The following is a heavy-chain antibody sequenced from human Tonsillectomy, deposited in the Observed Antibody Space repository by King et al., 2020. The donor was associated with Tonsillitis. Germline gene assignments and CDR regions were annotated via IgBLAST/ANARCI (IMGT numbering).Heavy chain of an antibody. CDR2: ISGSGGST. CDR1: GFTFSSYA. Sequence: VQLVESGGGLVQPGGSLRLSCAASGFTFSSYAMSCVRQAPGKGLEWVSTISGSGGSTYYADSVKGRFTISIDNSKNTEDMQMNSLRAEDTAVYYCAKGTGRHYYDSSGSDAFDIWGQGTMVTVSS. J-gene: IGHJ3*02. D-gene: IGHD3-22*01. CDR3: AKGTGRHYYDSSGSDAFDI. V-gene: IGHV3-23*04.